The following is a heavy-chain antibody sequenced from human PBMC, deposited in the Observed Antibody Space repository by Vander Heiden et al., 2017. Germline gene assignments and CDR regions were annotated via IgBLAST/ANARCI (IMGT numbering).Heavy chain of an antibody. CDR3: ARPPYSGSYLYYFDY. CDR1: GGTFSSYA. Sequence: QVQLVQSGAEVKKPGSSVKVSCQASGGTFSSYAISWVRQAPGQGLEWMGGIIPIFGTANYAQKFQGRVTITADESTSTAYMELSSLRSEDTAVYYCARPPYSGSYLYYFDYWGQGTLVTVSS. V-gene: IGHV1-69*01. J-gene: IGHJ4*02. D-gene: IGHD1-26*01. CDR2: IIPIFGTA.